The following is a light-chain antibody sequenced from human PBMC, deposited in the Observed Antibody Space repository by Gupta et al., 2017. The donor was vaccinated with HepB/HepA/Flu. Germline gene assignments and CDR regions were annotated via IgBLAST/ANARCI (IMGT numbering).Light chain of an antibody. CDR2: DES. CDR3: QQRTNWQ. Sequence: EIVLTQSPATLSLSPGERASLSCRASQSVNRYLAWYQHKPGQAPRRHIYDESSRATGIPARFSGSGSRTDFTLTISSLEPEDSAVYYCQQRTNWQFGGGTKVEIK. V-gene: IGKV3-11*01. J-gene: IGKJ4*01. CDR1: QSVNRY.